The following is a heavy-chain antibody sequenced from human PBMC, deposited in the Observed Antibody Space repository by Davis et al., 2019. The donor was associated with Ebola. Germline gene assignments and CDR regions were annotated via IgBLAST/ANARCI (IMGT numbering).Heavy chain of an antibody. D-gene: IGHD2-21*02. Sequence: SETLSLTCTVSGGSISSYYWSWIRQPPGKGLEWIGYIYYSGSTNYNPSLKSRVTISVDTSKNQFSLKLSSVTAADTAVYYCASAIVVTAPDGFDVWGQGTMVTVSS. CDR1: GGSISSYY. V-gene: IGHV4-59*08. J-gene: IGHJ3*01. CDR2: IYYSGST. CDR3: ASAIVVTAPDGFDV.